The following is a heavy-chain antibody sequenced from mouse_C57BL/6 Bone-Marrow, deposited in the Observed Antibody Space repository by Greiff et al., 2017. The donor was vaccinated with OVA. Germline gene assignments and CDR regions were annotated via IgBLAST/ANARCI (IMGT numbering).Heavy chain of an antibody. D-gene: IGHD2-5*01. Sequence: EVQRVESGAELVRPGASVKLSCTASGFNIKDDYMHWVKQRPEQGLEWIGWIDPENGDTEYASKVQGKATITADTSSNTAYLQLSSLTSEDTAVYYCTTSNLRAHWYFDVWGTGTTVTVSS. J-gene: IGHJ1*03. CDR3: TTSNLRAHWYFDV. CDR1: GFNIKDDY. CDR2: IDPENGDT. V-gene: IGHV14-4*01.